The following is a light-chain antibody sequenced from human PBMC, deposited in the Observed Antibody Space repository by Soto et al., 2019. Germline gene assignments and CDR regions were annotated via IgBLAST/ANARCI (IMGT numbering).Light chain of an antibody. V-gene: IGKV3-11*01. CDR1: QNVANY. CDR2: GAS. Sequence: IVLIQSTATLSLSTGERATLSCRASQNVANYLDWYQQKPRQATRLIIYGASTRANGAPARFSGSGSGTDFTLTLGSLEPEDFAFYYCQQRSNWHWGTFGQGTKVDIK. CDR3: QQRSNWHWGT. J-gene: IGKJ1*01.